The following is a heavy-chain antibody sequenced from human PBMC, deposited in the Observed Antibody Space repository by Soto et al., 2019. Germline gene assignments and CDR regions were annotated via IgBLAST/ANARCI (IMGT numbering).Heavy chain of an antibody. Sequence: EVQLLESGGGLVQPGGTLRLSCAASGFTFSSYAMSWVRQAPGKGLEWVPAISSRGGSTYYADSVKGRFTNTRDNSKNTLYLQMNSLRAEDTAVYYCASPNASPFDPWGQGTLVTVSS. D-gene: IGHD2-8*01. CDR3: ASPNASPFDP. CDR1: GFTFSSYA. V-gene: IGHV3-23*01. CDR2: ISSRGGST. J-gene: IGHJ5*02.